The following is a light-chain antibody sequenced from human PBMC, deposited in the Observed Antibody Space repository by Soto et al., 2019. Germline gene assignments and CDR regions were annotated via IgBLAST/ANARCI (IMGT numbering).Light chain of an antibody. Sequence: EIVMTQSPVTLSVSPGERATLSCRASQSVSGNLAWYQQKPGQAPRLLIYGVSARATGIPARFSGSGFGTEFTLTISSLQSEDFAVYYCQQYNNWPRTFGQGTKVEIK. CDR3: QQYNNWPRT. CDR2: GVS. V-gene: IGKV3-15*01. J-gene: IGKJ1*01. CDR1: QSVSGN.